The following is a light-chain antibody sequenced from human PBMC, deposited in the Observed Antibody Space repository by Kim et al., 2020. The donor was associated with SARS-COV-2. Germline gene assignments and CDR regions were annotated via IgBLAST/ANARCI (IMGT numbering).Light chain of an antibody. CDR3: QQYDRSPWT. V-gene: IGKV3-20*01. CDR2: GAS. J-gene: IGKJ1*01. Sequence: SPGQRVTLSCRASQSLSSSYLALYQQKPGQAPRLLIYGASNRATGIPDRFSGGGSGTDFTLTISRLEPEDFAVYYCQQYDRSPWTFGQGTKVDIK. CDR1: QSLSSSY.